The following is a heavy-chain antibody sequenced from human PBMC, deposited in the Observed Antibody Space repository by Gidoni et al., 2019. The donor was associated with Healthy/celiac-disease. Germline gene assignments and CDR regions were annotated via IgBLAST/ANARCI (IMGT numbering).Heavy chain of an antibody. Sequence: EVQLVESGGGLVKPGGSLRLSCAASGFTFSSYSMNWVRQAPGKGLEWVSSISSSSSYIYYADSVKGRFTISRDNAKNSLYLQMNSLRAEDTAVYYCASADARQLGGDYWGQGTLVTVSS. V-gene: IGHV3-21*01. D-gene: IGHD6-6*01. CDR1: GFTFSSYS. J-gene: IGHJ4*02. CDR2: ISSSSSYI. CDR3: ASADARQLGGDY.